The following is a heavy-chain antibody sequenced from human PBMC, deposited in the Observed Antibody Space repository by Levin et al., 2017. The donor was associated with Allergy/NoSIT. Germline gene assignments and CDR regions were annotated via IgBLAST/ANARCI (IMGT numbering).Heavy chain of an antibody. CDR1: GFTFSDHY. CDR3: ARQTVLGGVLDV. J-gene: IGHJ6*02. D-gene: IGHD1-26*01. CDR2: ISRDGSTT. V-gene: IGHV3-11*01. Sequence: GESLKISCAASGFTFSDHYVSWIRQAPGKGLEWISYISRDGSTTHYADSLKGRFTISRDNAKNSLYLQMTSLRAEDTAVYYCARQTVLGGVLDVWGQGTTVIVSS.